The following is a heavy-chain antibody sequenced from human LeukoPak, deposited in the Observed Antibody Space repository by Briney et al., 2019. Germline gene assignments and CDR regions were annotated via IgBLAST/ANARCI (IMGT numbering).Heavy chain of an antibody. V-gene: IGHV3-23*01. CDR3: VKDPRDTYGTNWFVS. CDR2: ISGTGGAT. CDR1: GFSFGNYA. J-gene: IGHJ5*01. D-gene: IGHD2-21*01. Sequence: PGGSLRLSCVASGFSFGNYAMSWVRQAPGKGLQWVSQISGTGGATWYAGFARDRFTISRDNSKKTLYLQMSGLRGEDTAMYYCVKDPRDTYGTNWFVSWGQGTLLIVSS.